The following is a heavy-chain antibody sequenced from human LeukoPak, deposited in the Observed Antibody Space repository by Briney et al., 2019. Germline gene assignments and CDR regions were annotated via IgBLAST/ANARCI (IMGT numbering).Heavy chain of an antibody. CDR1: GFRFSDYT. CDR3: AKDRGDVDLQYFDS. CDR2: ISFTASI. V-gene: IGHV3-69-1*01. D-gene: IGHD3-10*01. Sequence: TGGSLRLSCAASGFRFSDYTMNWVRQTPGRGLGWVASISFTASIKYAESVKGRFTISRDNAKNTLYLQMNSLRAEDTAVYYCAKDRGDVDLQYFDSWGQGPLVTVSS. J-gene: IGHJ4*02.